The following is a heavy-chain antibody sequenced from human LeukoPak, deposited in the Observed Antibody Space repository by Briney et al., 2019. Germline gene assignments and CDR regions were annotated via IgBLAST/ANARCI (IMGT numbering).Heavy chain of an antibody. V-gene: IGHV1-18*01. Sequence: GASVRVSCKASGYTFRNYGITWVRQAPGQGLERMGWISAYTGNTNYTQKFQGRVTMTEDTSTDTAYMELSSLRSEDTAVYYCATVPYCSGGSCYFYFDYWGQGTLVTVSS. CDR1: GYTFRNYG. D-gene: IGHD2-15*01. CDR2: ISAYTGNT. J-gene: IGHJ4*02. CDR3: ATVPYCSGGSCYFYFDY.